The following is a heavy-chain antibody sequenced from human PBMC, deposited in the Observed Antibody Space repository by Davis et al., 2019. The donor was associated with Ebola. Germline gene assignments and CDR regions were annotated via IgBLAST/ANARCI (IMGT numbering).Heavy chain of an antibody. V-gene: IGHV4-4*02. J-gene: IGHJ4*01. CDR3: AREDNSGWYFSY. Sequence: SETLSLTCAVPGGPISSSNWWSWARQPPGKGLEWTGEIYHSGSTNYNPSLQSRFPISVDKSKNQFSLQLSSVTAADTAVYYCAREDNSGWYFSYWGQGTLVTVSS. CDR2: IYHSGST. CDR1: GGPISSSNW. D-gene: IGHD6-19*01.